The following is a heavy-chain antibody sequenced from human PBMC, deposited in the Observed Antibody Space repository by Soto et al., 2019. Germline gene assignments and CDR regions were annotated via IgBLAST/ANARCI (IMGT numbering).Heavy chain of an antibody. CDR3: ARGPRSGSYFVD. CDR1: GFSLSTSGGG. Sequence: SGPTLVNPTQTLTLTWTFSGFSLSTSGGGVVWIRQPPGKALEWLALIYWDDEKRYRPSLKSRLTITKDTSKNQVVLTMTNMDPVDTASFYCARGPRSGSYFVDWGHGTLVTVSS. D-gene: IGHD1-26*01. J-gene: IGHJ4*01. CDR2: IYWDDEK. V-gene: IGHV2-5*02.